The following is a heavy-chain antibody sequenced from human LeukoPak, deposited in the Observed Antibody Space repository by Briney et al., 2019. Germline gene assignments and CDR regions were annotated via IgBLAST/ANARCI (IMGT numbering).Heavy chain of an antibody. Sequence: SETLSLTCTVSGGSISSSSYYWGWIRQPPGKGLEWIGSIYYSGSTYYNPSLKSRVTISVDTSKNQFSLKLSSVTAADTAVYYCARGMAGDPFDYWGQGTLVTVSS. CDR1: GGSISSSSYY. CDR2: IYYSGST. CDR3: ARGMAGDPFDY. D-gene: IGHD6-19*01. J-gene: IGHJ4*02. V-gene: IGHV4-39*01.